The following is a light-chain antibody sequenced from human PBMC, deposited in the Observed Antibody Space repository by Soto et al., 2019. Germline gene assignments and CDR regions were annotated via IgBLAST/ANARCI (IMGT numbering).Light chain of an antibody. Sequence: EIELTQSPATLSLSPGERATLSCRASQSVSSSLAWYQQKHGQAPRLLISDTSNRATGIPARFSGSGSGTDFTLTISSLQSEDFAVYYCQQYNNWPPITFGQGTRLEIK. CDR1: QSVSSS. V-gene: IGKV3-11*01. J-gene: IGKJ5*01. CDR2: DTS. CDR3: QQYNNWPPIT.